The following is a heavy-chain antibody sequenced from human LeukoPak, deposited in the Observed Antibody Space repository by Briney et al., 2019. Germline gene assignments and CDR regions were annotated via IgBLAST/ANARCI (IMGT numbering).Heavy chain of an antibody. D-gene: IGHD3-16*01. Sequence: GGSLRLFCAASGFTVSSKYMSWVRQAPGKGLEWVSIIYSGGSTYYADTVKGRFTIYRDNSKNTLYLQMKSLRAEDTAVYYCARDLGGVTNFDYWGQGTLVTVSS. V-gene: IGHV3-53*01. CDR2: IYSGGST. J-gene: IGHJ4*02. CDR3: ARDLGGVTNFDY. CDR1: GFTVSSKY.